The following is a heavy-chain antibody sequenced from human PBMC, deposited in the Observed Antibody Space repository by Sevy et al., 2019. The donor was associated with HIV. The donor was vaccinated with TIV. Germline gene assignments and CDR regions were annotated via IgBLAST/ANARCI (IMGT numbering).Heavy chain of an antibody. D-gene: IGHD2-8*01. J-gene: IGHJ4*02. V-gene: IGHV3-23*01. CDR1: GFTFSKYS. CDR3: AREGCTKPHDY. CDR2: LSFGCGEI. Sequence: GGSLRLSCAASGFTFSKYSMSWVRQPPGKGLEWVSTLSFGCGEINHADSVKGRFTISRKNSKNSLYLQMNNLRAEDMAVYYCAREGCTKPHDYWGQGTLVTVSS.